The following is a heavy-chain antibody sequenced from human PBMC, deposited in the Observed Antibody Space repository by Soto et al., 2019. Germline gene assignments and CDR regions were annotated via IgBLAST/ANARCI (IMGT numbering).Heavy chain of an antibody. CDR2: ISSSSIYI. D-gene: IGHD6-6*01. CDR1: GFTFSSYS. V-gene: IGHV3-21*01. J-gene: IGHJ5*02. Sequence: GGSLRLSCAASGFTFSSYSMNWVRKAPGKGLEWVSSISSSSIYIYYADSVKGRFTISRDNAKNSLYLQMNSLRAEDTAVYYCARDLAYSSSYWFDPWGQGTLVTVSS. CDR3: ARDLAYSSSYWFDP.